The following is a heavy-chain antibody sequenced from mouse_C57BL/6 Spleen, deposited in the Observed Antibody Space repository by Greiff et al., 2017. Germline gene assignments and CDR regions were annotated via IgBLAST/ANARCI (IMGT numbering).Heavy chain of an antibody. V-gene: IGHV1-72*01. CDR1: GYTFTSYW. J-gene: IGHJ3*01. CDR3: ARFEYYGSIFAY. CDR2: IDPNSGGT. Sequence: QVQLQQPGAELVKPGASVKLSCKASGYTFTSYWMHWVKQRPGRGLEWMGRIDPNSGGTKYNEKFKGKATLTVDKPSSTAYMQLSSLSSEDSAVYYCARFEYYGSIFAYWGQGTLVTVSA. D-gene: IGHD1-1*01.